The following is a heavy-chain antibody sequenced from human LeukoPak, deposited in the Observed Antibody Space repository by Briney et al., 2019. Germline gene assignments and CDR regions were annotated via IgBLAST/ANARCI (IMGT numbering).Heavy chain of an antibody. J-gene: IGHJ3*02. CDR2: IYYSGST. D-gene: IGHD6-13*01. CDR3: ARESPPSRIAPTRAFDI. Sequence: PSETLSLTCTVSGGSISSGTYYWSWIRQPPGKGLEWIGYIYYSGSTNYNPSLKSRVTISVDTSKNQFSLKLSSVTAADTAVYYCARESPPSRIAPTRAFDIWGQGTMVTVSS. CDR1: GGSISSGTYY. V-gene: IGHV4-61*01.